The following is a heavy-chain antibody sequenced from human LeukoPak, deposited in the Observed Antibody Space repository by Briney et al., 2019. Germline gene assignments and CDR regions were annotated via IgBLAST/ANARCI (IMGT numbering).Heavy chain of an antibody. J-gene: IGHJ4*02. V-gene: IGHV3-9*03. CDR2: ISWDSGSI. Sequence: GGSLRLSCAGSGFTIYDYAMHWVRQAPGKGLEWVSGISWDSGSIGYADSVKGRFTISRDNAKNSLYLQMNSLRAEDMALYYCAKGFSRGWSCLDYWGQGTLVTVSS. CDR1: GFTIYDYA. D-gene: IGHD6-19*01. CDR3: AKGFSRGWSCLDY.